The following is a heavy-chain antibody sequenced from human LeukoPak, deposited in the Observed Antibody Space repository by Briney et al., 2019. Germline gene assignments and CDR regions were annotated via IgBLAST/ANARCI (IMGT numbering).Heavy chain of an antibody. V-gene: IGHV4-59*12. CDR2: IYYSGIT. CDR3: ARDVQGAYCSSTSCYNWFDP. Sequence: SETLSLTCTVSGVSISNYYWNCIRQPPGKGLEWIGYIYYSGITNYNPSLKSRVTISVDTSKNQFSLKLSSVTAADTAVYYCARDVQGAYCSSTSCYNWFDPWGQGTLVTVSS. D-gene: IGHD2-2*01. J-gene: IGHJ5*02. CDR1: GVSISNYY.